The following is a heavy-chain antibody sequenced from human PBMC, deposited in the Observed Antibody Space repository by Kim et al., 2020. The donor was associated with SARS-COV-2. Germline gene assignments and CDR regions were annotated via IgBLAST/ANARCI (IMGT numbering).Heavy chain of an antibody. CDR2: INHSGST. Sequence: SETLSLTCAVYGGSFSGYYWSWIRQPPGKGLEWIGEINHSGSTNYNPSLKSRVTISVDTSKNQFSLKLSSVTAADTAVYYCASTYYYGSGRGPQVNYFDYWGQGTLVTVSS. CDR3: ASTYYYGSGRGPQVNYFDY. CDR1: GGSFSGYY. J-gene: IGHJ4*02. D-gene: IGHD3-10*01. V-gene: IGHV4-34*01.